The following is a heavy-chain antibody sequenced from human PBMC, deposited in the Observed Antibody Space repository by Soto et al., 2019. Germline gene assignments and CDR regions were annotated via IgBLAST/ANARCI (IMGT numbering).Heavy chain of an antibody. Sequence: GASVKVSCKASGGAFRSYAISWVRQAPGQGLDWMVGIIPIFGTTKYAQKFQGRVTISADESTSTAYMDLSSLRSEDTAVYYCARGSGVDYFYYGMDVWGQGTTVTVSS. D-gene: IGHD1-26*01. J-gene: IGHJ6*02. CDR3: ARGSGVDYFYYGMDV. V-gene: IGHV1-69*13. CDR2: IIPIFGTT. CDR1: GGAFRSYA.